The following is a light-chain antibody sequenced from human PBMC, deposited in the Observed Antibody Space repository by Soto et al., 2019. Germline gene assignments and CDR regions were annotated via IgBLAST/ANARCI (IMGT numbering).Light chain of an antibody. V-gene: IGLV2-8*01. CDR1: SSDVGGYNY. CDR2: EVS. Sequence: QSALTQPPSASGSPGQSVTISRTGTSSDVGGYNYVSWHQQHPGKAPKLMIYEVSKRPSGVPDRFSGSKSGNTASLTVSGLQAEDEADYYCSSYAGSNNLGVFGGGTKLTVL. J-gene: IGLJ3*02. CDR3: SSYAGSNNLGV.